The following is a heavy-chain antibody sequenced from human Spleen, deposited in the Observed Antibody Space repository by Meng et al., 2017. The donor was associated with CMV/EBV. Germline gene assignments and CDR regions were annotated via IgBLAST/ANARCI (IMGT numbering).Heavy chain of an antibody. V-gene: IGHV3-74*01. Sequence: GALRLSCAASGFTFSNYWMHWVRQAPGKGLVWVSRINSDGSRTTYADSVKGRFTISRDNAKTSVYLQMNSLRAEDTALYFCARERLYQPLWGDALDIWGQGTMVTVSS. D-gene: IGHD2-2*01. J-gene: IGHJ3*02. CDR1: GFTFSNYW. CDR3: ARERLYQPLWGDALDI. CDR2: INSDGSRT.